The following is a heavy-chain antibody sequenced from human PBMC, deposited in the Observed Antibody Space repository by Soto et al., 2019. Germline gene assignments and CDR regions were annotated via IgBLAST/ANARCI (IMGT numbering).Heavy chain of an antibody. CDR2: ISAYNGNT. J-gene: IGHJ2*01. Sequence: GASVKVSCKASGYTFTSYGISWVRQAPGQGLEWMGWISAYNGNTNYAQKLQGRVTMTTDTSTSTAYMELRSLRSDDTAVYYCARGPIRGVVPAATWYFDLWGRGTLVTVSS. CDR1: GYTFTSYG. D-gene: IGHD2-2*01. V-gene: IGHV1-18*04. CDR3: ARGPIRGVVPAATWYFDL.